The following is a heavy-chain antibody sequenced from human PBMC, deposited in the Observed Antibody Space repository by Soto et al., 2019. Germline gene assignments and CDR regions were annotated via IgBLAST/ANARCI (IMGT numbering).Heavy chain of an antibody. Sequence: SETLSLTCTVSGGFINSGDYHWTWIRQFPGKGLEWIGGIYYSASTYYNPALVSRITISLDTSKNQFSLTLTSVTAADPAVYYCARESSTPSGGMDVWGPGTRVTVSS. CDR2: IYYSAST. V-gene: IGHV4-30-4*01. CDR3: ARESSTPSGGMDV. CDR1: GGFINSGDYH. J-gene: IGHJ6*02.